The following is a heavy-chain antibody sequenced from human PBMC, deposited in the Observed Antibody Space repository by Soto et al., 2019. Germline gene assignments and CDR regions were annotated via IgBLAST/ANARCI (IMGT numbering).Heavy chain of an antibody. D-gene: IGHD2-15*01. CDR3: ARGGWSLDY. CDR2: IYYSGST. V-gene: IGHV4-59*11. Sequence: QVQLQVSGPGLVKPSETLSLTCTVSGGSISNHYWSWIRQPPGKGLEWIGYIYYSGSTTYNPSLKSRAAISADTSKNQLSQKVTSVTTADPAVYYCARGGWSLDYWGQGTLVIVSS. J-gene: IGHJ4*02. CDR1: GGSISNHY.